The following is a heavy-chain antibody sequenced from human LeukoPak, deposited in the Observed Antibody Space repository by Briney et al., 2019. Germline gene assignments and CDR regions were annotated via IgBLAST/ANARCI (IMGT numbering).Heavy chain of an antibody. D-gene: IGHD3-22*01. J-gene: IGHJ4*02. Sequence: GGSLRLSCAASGFTFRNFAMSWVRQAPGKGLEWVSAISGSGGSTYLAASAKGRFTISGDNSKNTLYLQMNSLRAEDTAVYYCAKEFDSSGFFDCWGQGHLVTVSS. CDR2: ISGSGGST. CDR3: AKEFDSSGFFDC. V-gene: IGHV3-23*01. CDR1: GFTFRNFA.